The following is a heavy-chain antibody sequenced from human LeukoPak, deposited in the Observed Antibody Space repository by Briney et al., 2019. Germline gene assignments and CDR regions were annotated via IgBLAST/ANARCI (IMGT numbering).Heavy chain of an antibody. D-gene: IGHD4-11*01. Sequence: GGSLRLSCAASGFIYSSYDMSWVRQAPGKGLEWVSGITYSSGYTYYADSVKGRFTISRDNSRNTLYLQMNSLRAEDTAVYYCAKNPSDLAGAVSNNYFDCWGQGTLVTVSS. CDR2: ITYSSGYT. CDR1: GFIYSSYD. CDR3: AKNPSDLAGAVSNNYFDC. V-gene: IGHV3-23*01. J-gene: IGHJ4*02.